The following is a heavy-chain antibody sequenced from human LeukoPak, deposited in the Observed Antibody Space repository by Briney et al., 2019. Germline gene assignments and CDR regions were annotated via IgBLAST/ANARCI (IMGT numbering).Heavy chain of an antibody. D-gene: IGHD2-15*01. CDR1: GFTFSSYG. CDR2: VSYDGSSK. V-gene: IGHV3-30*18. CDR3: AKDLVARAQGYYGMDV. J-gene: IGHJ6*01. Sequence: GRSLRLSCAASGFTFSSYGMHWVRQAPGKGLEWVAVVSYDGSSKYYADSVKGRFTISRDNSKNTLYPQMNSLRAEDTAVYYCAKDLVARAQGYYGMDVWGQGTTVTVSS.